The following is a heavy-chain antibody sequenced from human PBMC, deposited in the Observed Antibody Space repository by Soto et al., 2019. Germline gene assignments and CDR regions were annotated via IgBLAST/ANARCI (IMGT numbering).Heavy chain of an antibody. J-gene: IGHJ4*02. Sequence: QITLKESGPTLVKPTQTLTLTCTFSGFSLSTSGVGVGWIRQPPGKALEWLALIYWDDDKRYSPSLKSRLTITKDTSKNQVVLTMTNMDPVDTATYYCGHRRRESRDGTGFDYWVQGTLVTVSS. CDR1: GFSLSTSGVG. D-gene: IGHD1-1*01. V-gene: IGHV2-5*02. CDR2: IYWDDDK. CDR3: GHRRRESRDGTGFDY.